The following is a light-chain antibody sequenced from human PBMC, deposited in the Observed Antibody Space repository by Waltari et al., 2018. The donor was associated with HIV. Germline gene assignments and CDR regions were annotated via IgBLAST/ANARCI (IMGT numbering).Light chain of an antibody. V-gene: IGKV4-1*01. Sequence: DFVMTQSPASLAVSLGERATINCKSSQSVLYSSNNKNYLAWYQQKPGQPPKLLLYWASTRESGVPDRFSGSGSGTDFTLTISSLQAEDVAVYYCQQYYSPPYSFGQGTKLEI. CDR3: QQYYSPPYS. J-gene: IGKJ2*03. CDR2: WAS. CDR1: QSVLYSSNNKNY.